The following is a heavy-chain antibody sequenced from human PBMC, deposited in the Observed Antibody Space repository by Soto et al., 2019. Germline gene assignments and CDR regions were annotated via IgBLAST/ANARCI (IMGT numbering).Heavy chain of an antibody. V-gene: IGHV3-53*01. D-gene: IGHD1-26*01. CDR2: IYSGGST. J-gene: IGHJ3*02. Sequence: EVQLVESGGGLIQPGGSLRLSCAASGFTVSSNYMSWVRQAPGKGLEWVSVIYSGGSTYYADSVKGRFTISRDNSKNTLYLQMNSLRAEDTAVYYCAKDMGRSGSLDAFDIWGQGTMVTVSS. CDR1: GFTVSSNY. CDR3: AKDMGRSGSLDAFDI.